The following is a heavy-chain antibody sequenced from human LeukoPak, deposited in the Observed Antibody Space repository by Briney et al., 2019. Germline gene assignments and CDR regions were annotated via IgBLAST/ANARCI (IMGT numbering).Heavy chain of an antibody. Sequence: GGSLRLSCAASGFIVSSNYMSWVRQAPGKGLEWVSVIYSGGSTYYADSVKGRFTISRDNSKNTVDLQVNSRRPEDAAVYYCARGGPLGDTNRFDHWGQGTLVSVSS. CDR2: IYSGGST. V-gene: IGHV3-53*05. CDR1: GFIVSSNY. D-gene: IGHD2-8*01. CDR3: ARGGPLGDTNRFDH. J-gene: IGHJ4*02.